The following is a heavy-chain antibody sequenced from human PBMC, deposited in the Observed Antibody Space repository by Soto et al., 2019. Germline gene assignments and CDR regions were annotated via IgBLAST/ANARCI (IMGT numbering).Heavy chain of an antibody. D-gene: IGHD3-3*01. CDR2: FDPEDGET. CDR1: GYTLTELP. J-gene: IGHJ3*02. V-gene: IGHV1-24*01. Sequence: ASVKVSCKVSGYTLTELPMHWVRHAPGKGLEWMGGFDPEDGETIYAQKFQGRVTMTEDTSTDTAYMELSSLRSEDTAVYYCATDRRLLRFLVYSSKDAFDIWGQGTMVTVSS. CDR3: ATDRRLLRFLVYSSKDAFDI.